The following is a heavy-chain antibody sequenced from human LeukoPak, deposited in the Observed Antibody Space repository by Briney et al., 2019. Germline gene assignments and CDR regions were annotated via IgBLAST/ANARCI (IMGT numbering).Heavy chain of an antibody. J-gene: IGHJ4*02. V-gene: IGHV3-21*01. Sequence: GGSLRLSCAGSGFTFSTYSMNWVRQAPGKGLEWVSSISRSSSYIYYADSVKGRFTISRDNAKNSLYLQMNSLRAEDTAVYYCAREGNVLLWFGSWDYWGQGTLVTVSS. CDR1: GFTFSTYS. CDR3: AREGNVLLWFGSWDY. D-gene: IGHD3-10*01. CDR2: ISRSSSYI.